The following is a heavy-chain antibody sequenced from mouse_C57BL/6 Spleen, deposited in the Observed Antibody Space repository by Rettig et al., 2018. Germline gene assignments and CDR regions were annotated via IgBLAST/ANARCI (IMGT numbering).Heavy chain of an antibody. J-gene: IGHJ1*03. Sequence: KFKGKATLTADKSSSTAYMQLSSLTSEDSAVYFCARNFDVWGTGTTVTVSS. V-gene: IGHV1-82*01. CDR3: ARNFDV.